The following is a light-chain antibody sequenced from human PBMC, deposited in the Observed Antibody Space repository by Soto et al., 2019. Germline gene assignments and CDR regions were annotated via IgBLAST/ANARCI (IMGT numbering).Light chain of an antibody. V-gene: IGLV2-14*01. Sequence: QSVLTQPASVSGSPGQSITISCTGTDSDVAAYDYVSWYQHHPGKAPKLMIYEVSARPSGVSNRFSGSKSGNTASLTISGLQAEDEADYYCSSYRIGVTLVFGGGTKLTVL. J-gene: IGLJ3*02. CDR3: SSYRIGVTLV. CDR2: EVS. CDR1: DSDVAAYDY.